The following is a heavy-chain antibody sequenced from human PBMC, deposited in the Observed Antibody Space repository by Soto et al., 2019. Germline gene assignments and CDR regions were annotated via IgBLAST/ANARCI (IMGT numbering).Heavy chain of an antibody. V-gene: IGHV1-69*01. CDR2: IIPIFGTA. J-gene: IGHJ4*02. D-gene: IGHD6-13*01. CDR3: ARVIPPPAAAGLD. CDR1: GGTFSSYA. Sequence: QVQLVQSGAEVKKPGSSVKVSCQASGGTFSSYAIIWVRQAPGQGREWMGGIIPIFGTANYAQKFQGRVTITADESTSTAYMELSSLRSEDTAVYYCARVIPPPAAAGLDWGQGTLVTVSS.